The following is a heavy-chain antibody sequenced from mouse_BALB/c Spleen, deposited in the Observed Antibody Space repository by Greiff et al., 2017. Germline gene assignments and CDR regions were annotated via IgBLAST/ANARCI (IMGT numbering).Heavy chain of an antibody. D-gene: IGHD2-1*01. CDR1: GYNFTSYW. CDR2: IYPGSGST. Sequence: VKLQESGAELVKPGTSVKLSCKASGYNFTSYWINWVKLRPGQGLEWIGDIYPGSGSTNYNEKFKSKATLTVDTSSSTAYMQLSSLASEDSALYYCARGNYGNYYWYFDVWGAGTTVTVSS. V-gene: IGHV1-55*01. J-gene: IGHJ1*01. CDR3: ARGNYGNYYWYFDV.